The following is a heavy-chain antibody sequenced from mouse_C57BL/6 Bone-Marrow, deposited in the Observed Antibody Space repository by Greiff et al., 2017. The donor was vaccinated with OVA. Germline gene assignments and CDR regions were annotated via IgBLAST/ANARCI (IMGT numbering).Heavy chain of an antibody. Sequence: EVNVVESGGGLVKPGGSLKLSCAASGFTFSSYAMSWVRQTPEKRLEWVATISDGGSYTYYPDNVKGRFTISRDNAKNNLYLQMSHLKSEDTAMYYCARAGITTVVAPFDYWGQGTTLTVSS. CDR2: ISDGGSYT. J-gene: IGHJ2*01. CDR3: ARAGITTVVAPFDY. CDR1: GFTFSSYA. V-gene: IGHV5-4*03. D-gene: IGHD1-1*01.